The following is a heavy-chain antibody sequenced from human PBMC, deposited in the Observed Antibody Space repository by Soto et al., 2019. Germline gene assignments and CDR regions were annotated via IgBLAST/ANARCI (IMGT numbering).Heavy chain of an antibody. CDR1: GFTFSSYA. D-gene: IGHD5-12*01. CDR2: ISGSGGST. Sequence: GGSLRLSCAASGFTFSSYAMSWVRQAPGKGLKWVSAISGSGGSTYYADSVKGRFTISRDNSKNTLYLQMNSLRAEDTAVYYCAKAPVGGYDFCLDYWGQGTLVTVSS. CDR3: AKAPVGGYDFCLDY. V-gene: IGHV3-23*01. J-gene: IGHJ4*02.